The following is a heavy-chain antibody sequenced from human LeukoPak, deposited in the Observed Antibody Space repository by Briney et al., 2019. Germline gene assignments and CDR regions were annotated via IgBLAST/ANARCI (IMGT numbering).Heavy chain of an antibody. CDR3: AREARAAGTLDY. CDR1: GFTFSSYS. V-gene: IGHV3-21*01. D-gene: IGHD6-13*01. Sequence: GGSLRLSCAASGFTFSSYSMNWVRQAPGKGLEWVSSISSSSSYIYYADSVKGRFTISRDNAKNSLYLQMNSLRAEDTAVYYCAREARAAGTLDYWGQGTLVTVSS. CDR2: ISSSSSYI. J-gene: IGHJ4*02.